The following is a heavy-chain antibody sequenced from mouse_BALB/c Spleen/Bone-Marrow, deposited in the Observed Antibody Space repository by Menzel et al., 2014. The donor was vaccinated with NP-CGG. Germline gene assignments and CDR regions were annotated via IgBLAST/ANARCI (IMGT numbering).Heavy chain of an antibody. V-gene: IGHV1-54*01. CDR2: INPGSGGS. J-gene: IGHJ2*01. D-gene: IGHD4-1*01. CDR1: GYAFTIYL. Sequence: VQLQQSGAELVRPGTSVKVSCKASGYAFTIYLIEWIKQRPGQGLEWIGVINPGSGGSNYNEKFKGKATLTADKSSSTAYMQLSNLTPDDSAVYFCARLGRDYFDYWGQGTTLTVSS. CDR3: ARLGRDYFDY.